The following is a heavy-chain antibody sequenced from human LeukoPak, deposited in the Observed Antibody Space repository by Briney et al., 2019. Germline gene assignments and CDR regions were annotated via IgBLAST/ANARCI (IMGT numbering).Heavy chain of an antibody. CDR2: INPSGGST. CDR3: ARTSGSRYYFDY. V-gene: IGHV1-46*01. D-gene: IGHD5-12*01. J-gene: IGHJ4*02. Sequence: GASVKVSCKASGYTFTSYYMHWVRQAPGQGLEWMGIINPSGGSTSYAQKFQGRVTMTRDTSTSTVYTELSSLRSEDTAVYYCARTSGSRYYFDYWGQGTLVTVSS. CDR1: GYTFTSYY.